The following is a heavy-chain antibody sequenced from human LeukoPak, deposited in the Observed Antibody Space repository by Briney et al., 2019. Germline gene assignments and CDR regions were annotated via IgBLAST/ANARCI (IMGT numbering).Heavy chain of an antibody. CDR2: IYSCGST. D-gene: IGHD2-21*02. CDR3: ARDLRNGLANCGGDWGLFEP. CDR1: GVTVSSNY. Sequence: GGSLRLSCAASGVTVSSNYMSWVRQAPGKGLEWVSVIYSCGSTYYADSVKGRFTISRDNSKNTLYLQMNSLRAEDTAVYYCARDLRNGLANCGGDWGLFEPWGQGTLVTVSS. J-gene: IGHJ5*02. V-gene: IGHV3-66*03.